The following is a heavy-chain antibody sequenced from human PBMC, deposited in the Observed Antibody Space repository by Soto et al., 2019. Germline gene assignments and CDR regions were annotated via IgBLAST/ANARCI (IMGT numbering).Heavy chain of an antibody. CDR2: ISAYNGDT. V-gene: IGHV1-18*01. J-gene: IGHJ5*02. CDR1: GYTFDSYG. Sequence: ASVKVSCKASGYTFDSYGINWVRQAPGQGLEWMAWISAYNGDTNYAQKLQGRVTMTTDTFTAYMELRSLRSDDTAVYYCARGPFSYYYDSSGGPPFDPWGQGTLVTVSS. CDR3: ARGPFSYYYDSSGGPPFDP. D-gene: IGHD3-22*01.